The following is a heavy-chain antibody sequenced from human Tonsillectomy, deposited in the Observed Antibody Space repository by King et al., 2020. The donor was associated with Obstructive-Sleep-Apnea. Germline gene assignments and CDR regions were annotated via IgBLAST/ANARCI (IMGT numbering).Heavy chain of an antibody. CDR2: IRFDGSNQ. Sequence: QVQLVESGGGVVQPGGSLRLSCAASGFTFSTYGMHWVRQAPGKGLEWVAFIRFDGSNQYYADSVKGRFTISRDNSRNTRYLQMNSLRTEDTAVYYCAKVRDIVVVVAATNFDYWGQGTLVTVSS. CDR1: GFTFSTYG. J-gene: IGHJ4*02. CDR3: AKVRDIVVVVAATNFDY. D-gene: IGHD2-15*01. V-gene: IGHV3-30*02.